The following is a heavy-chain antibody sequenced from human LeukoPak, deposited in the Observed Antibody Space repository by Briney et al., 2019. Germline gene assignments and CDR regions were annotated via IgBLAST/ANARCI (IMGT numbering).Heavy chain of an antibody. Sequence: SQTLSLTCSVSGGSVSSDSYFWTWIRQPPGKGLVYIGYIHDSGSTDNNPSLKSRVTISVDTSKNQFSLKLSSVTAADTAVYYCARGILKCSGGNCYYYGMDVWGKGTTVTVSS. CDR3: ARGILKCSGGNCYYYGMDV. J-gene: IGHJ6*04. V-gene: IGHV4-61*01. CDR1: GGSVSSDSYF. D-gene: IGHD2-15*01. CDR2: IHDSGST.